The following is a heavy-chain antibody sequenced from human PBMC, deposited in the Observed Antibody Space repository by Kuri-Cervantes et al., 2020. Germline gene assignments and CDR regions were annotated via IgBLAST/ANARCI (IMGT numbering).Heavy chain of an antibody. CDR3: AKDHGYSYGSFDY. D-gene: IGHD5-18*01. V-gene: IGHV3-48*03. J-gene: IGHJ4*02. Sequence: LSLTCAASGFTFSSYEMNWARQAPGKGLEWVSYISSSGSTIYYADSVKGRFTISRDNAKNSLYLQMNSLRAEDTALYYCAKDHGYSYGSFDYWGQGTLVTVSS. CDR1: GFTFSSYE. CDR2: ISSSGSTI.